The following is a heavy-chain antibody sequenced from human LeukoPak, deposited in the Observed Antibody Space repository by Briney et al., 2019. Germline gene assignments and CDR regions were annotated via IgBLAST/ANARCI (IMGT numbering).Heavy chain of an antibody. V-gene: IGHV3-48*01. CDR1: GFTFSSYS. CDR3: ARDSPNEGILWWSIDY. J-gene: IGHJ4*02. Sequence: PGGSLRLSCAASGFTFSSYSMNWVRQAPGKGLEWVSYISSSSSTIYYADSVKGRFTISRDNAKNSLYLQMNSLRAEDTAVYYCARDSPNEGILWWSIDYWGQGTLVTVSS. D-gene: IGHD2-21*01. CDR2: ISSSSSTI.